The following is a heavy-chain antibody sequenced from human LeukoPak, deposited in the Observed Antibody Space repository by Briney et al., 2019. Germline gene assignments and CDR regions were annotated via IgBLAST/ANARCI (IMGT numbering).Heavy chain of an antibody. V-gene: IGHV4-39*01. J-gene: IGHJ3*02. D-gene: IGHD6-13*01. CDR2: IYYSGST. CDR3: ARGIAAAGDAFDI. Sequence: PSETLSLTCTVSGGSISSSSYYWGWIRQPPGKGLEWIGSIYYSGSTYYNPSLKSRVTISVDTSKNQFSLKLSSVTAADTAVYYCARGIAAAGDAFDIWGQGTMVTVSS. CDR1: GGSISSSSYY.